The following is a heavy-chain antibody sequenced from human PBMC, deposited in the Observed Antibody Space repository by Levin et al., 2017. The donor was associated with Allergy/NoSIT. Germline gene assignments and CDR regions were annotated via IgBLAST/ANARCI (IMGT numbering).Heavy chain of an antibody. J-gene: IGHJ4*02. CDR1: GFTFSSYG. CDR3: TILWFGND. D-gene: IGHD3-10*01. CDR2: ISYDGSNK. V-gene: IGHV3-30*03. Sequence: GESLKISCAASGFTFSSYGMHWVRQAPGKGLEWVAVISYDGSNKYYADSVKGRFTISRDNSKNTLYLQMNSLRAEDTAVYYCTILWFGNDWGQGTLVTVSS.